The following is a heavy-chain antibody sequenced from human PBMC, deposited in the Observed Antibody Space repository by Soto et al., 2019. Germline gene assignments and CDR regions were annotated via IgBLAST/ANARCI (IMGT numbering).Heavy chain of an antibody. J-gene: IGHJ4*02. CDR1: GGTFSSYT. CDR3: ARDYGLPSIAARPSYFDY. D-gene: IGHD6-6*01. Sequence: SVKVSCKASGGTFSSYTISWVRQAPGQGLEWMGRIIPILGIANYAQKFQGRVTITADKSTSTAYMELSSLRSEDTAVYYCARDYGLPSIAARPSYFDYWGQGTLVTVSS. CDR2: IIPILGIA. V-gene: IGHV1-69*04.